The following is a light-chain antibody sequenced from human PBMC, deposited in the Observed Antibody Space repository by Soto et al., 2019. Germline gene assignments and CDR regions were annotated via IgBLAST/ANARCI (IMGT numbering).Light chain of an antibody. V-gene: IGLV2-23*01. Sequence: QSVLTQPASVSGSPGQSITIYCTGTSGDVGGYKFVSWYQQHPGKAPKLIIFEASKRPSGVSNRFSGSKSGNTASLTISGLQAEDEADYYCCSNAAGSTYVFGTGTKLTVL. CDR3: CSNAAGSTYV. J-gene: IGLJ1*01. CDR1: SGDVGGYKF. CDR2: EAS.